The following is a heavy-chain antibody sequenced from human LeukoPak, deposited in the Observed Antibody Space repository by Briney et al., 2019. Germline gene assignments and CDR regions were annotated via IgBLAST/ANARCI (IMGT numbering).Heavy chain of an antibody. CDR1: GFNFNAYG. Sequence: GGSLTLSCVASGFNFNAYGMNWVRQAPGKGLEWLAFLSDSGRAIHYADSVKGRFTISRDNSKNTLYLQMNSLKTEDTAVYYCTSLAAAGHNVVDYWGQGTLVTVSS. CDR3: TSLAAAGHNVVDY. CDR2: LSDSGRAI. D-gene: IGHD6-13*01. J-gene: IGHJ4*02. V-gene: IGHV3-48*01.